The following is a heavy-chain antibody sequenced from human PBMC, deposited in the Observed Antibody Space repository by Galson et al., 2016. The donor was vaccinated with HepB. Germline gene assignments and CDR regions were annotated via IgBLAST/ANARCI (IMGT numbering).Heavy chain of an antibody. Sequence: SVKVSCKASGYTFSNYDITWVRQATGQGLEWMGWMNPSSGNTGYAKKFQGRVTMTRNTSISTAFMELSSLTSEDTAIYYCARVIRNLLYSDYRAQGTLVTVSS. V-gene: IGHV1-8*01. J-gene: IGHJ4*02. CDR1: GYTFSNYD. CDR3: ARVIRNLLYSDY. D-gene: IGHD1-14*01. CDR2: MNPSSGNT.